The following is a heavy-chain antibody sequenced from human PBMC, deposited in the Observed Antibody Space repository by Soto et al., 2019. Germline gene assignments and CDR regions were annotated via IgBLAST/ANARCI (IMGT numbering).Heavy chain of an antibody. D-gene: IGHD3-10*01. V-gene: IGHV1-8*01. CDR1: GYTFTSYD. CDR3: ARERGRYGMDV. J-gene: IGHJ6*02. CDR2: MNPNSGNT. Sequence: GASVKVSCKASGYTFTSYDINWVRQATGQGLEYMGWMNPNSGNTGYAQKFQGRVTMTRNTSISTAYMELSSLRSDDTAVYYCARERGRYGMDVWGQGTTVTVSS.